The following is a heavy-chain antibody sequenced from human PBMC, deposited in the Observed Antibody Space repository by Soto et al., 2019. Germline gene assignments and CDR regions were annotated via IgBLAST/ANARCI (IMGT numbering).Heavy chain of an antibody. CDR3: ARSLSGRPGDY. Sequence: VQLVQSGAEVKKPGASVRVPCQASGYTFASYHICWVRPAPGQGLECMGCISGYNGYTNYAQNFQGSVSTTTDTSTNPAYLELRNLRYDDTAIYFCARSLSGRPGDYWGQGTRVTVSS. J-gene: IGHJ4*02. CDR1: GYTFASYH. CDR2: ISGYNGYT. D-gene: IGHD3-10*01. V-gene: IGHV1-18*01.